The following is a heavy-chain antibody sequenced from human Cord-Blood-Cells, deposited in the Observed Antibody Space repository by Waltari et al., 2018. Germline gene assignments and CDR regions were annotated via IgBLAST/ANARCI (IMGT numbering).Heavy chain of an antibody. V-gene: IGHV4-59*01. CDR3: ASQYSGRYYVDY. D-gene: IGHD1-26*01. CDR1: GGSISSYY. CDR2: IYYSGST. J-gene: IGHJ4*02. Sequence: QVQLQESCPGLVKPSETLSLTCTVSGGSISSYYWSWIRQPPGKGLEWIGTIYYSGSTTYNPYLKSRVTISVDPSKNQFSLKLRSVTAADTAVYYCASQYSGRYYVDYWGQGTLVTVSS.